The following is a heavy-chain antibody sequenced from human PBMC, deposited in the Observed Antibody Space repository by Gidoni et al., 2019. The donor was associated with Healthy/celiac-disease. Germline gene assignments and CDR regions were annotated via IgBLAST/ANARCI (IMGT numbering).Heavy chain of an antibody. Sequence: QMQLVQSGPEVKKPGTSVQVSCKASGFTFTSSAVQWVRQARGQRLEWIGWIVVGSGNTNYAQKFQERVTITRDMSTSTAYMELSSLRSEDTAVYYCAADLSAGDYRDYWGQGTLVTVSS. CDR2: IVVGSGNT. J-gene: IGHJ4*02. D-gene: IGHD4-17*01. V-gene: IGHV1-58*01. CDR1: GFTFTSSA. CDR3: AADLSAGDYRDY.